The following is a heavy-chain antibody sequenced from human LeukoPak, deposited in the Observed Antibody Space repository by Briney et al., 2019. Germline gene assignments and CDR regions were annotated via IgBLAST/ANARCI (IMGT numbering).Heavy chain of an antibody. CDR1: GFTFSSYA. D-gene: IGHD6-19*01. CDR3: ASGSGN. V-gene: IGHV3-30-3*01. Sequence: GGSLRLSRAASGFTFSSYAMHWVRQAPGKGLEWVAVISYDGSNKYYADSVKGRFTISRDNSKNTLYLQMNSLRAEDTAVYYCASGSGNWGQGTLVTVSS. CDR2: ISYDGSNK. J-gene: IGHJ4*02.